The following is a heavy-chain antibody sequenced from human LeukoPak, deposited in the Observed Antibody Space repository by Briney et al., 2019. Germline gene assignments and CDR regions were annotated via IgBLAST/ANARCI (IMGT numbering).Heavy chain of an antibody. Sequence: GASVKVSCKASGYTFTSHGITWVRQAPGQGLEWMGWVSPYNGDTNYAQKFQGRVTITRNTSISTAYMELSSLRSEDTAVYYCARVAPDFWSGYHDDAFDIWGQGTMVTVSS. V-gene: IGHV1-8*03. CDR2: VSPYNGDT. D-gene: IGHD3-3*01. CDR3: ARVAPDFWSGYHDDAFDI. J-gene: IGHJ3*02. CDR1: GYTFTSHG.